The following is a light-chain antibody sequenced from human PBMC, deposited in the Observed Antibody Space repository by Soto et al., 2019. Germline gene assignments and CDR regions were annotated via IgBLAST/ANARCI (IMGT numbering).Light chain of an antibody. CDR2: DAS. V-gene: IGKV1-5*01. Sequence: DIQMTQSPSTLSASVGDRVTVTCRASQSISSWLAWYQQKPGKAPKLLIYDASSLESGVPSRFSGSGSGTEFTLTIASLQPDDFTTYFCQQYSSYPGTFGQGTKVEI. CDR1: QSISSW. J-gene: IGKJ1*01. CDR3: QQYSSYPGT.